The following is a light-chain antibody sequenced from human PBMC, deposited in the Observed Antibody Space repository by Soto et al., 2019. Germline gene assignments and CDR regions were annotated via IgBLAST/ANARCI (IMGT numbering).Light chain of an antibody. CDR2: KAS. CDR1: QTISSW. J-gene: IGKJ1*01. CDR3: QHYNSYSEA. Sequence: IQMTQSPSNLNGSVVYRVTITYRASQTISSWLAWYQQKPGKAPKLLIYKASTLKSGVPSRFSGSGSGTEFTLTISSLQPDDFATYYCQHYNSYSEAFGQGTKVDIK. V-gene: IGKV1-5*03.